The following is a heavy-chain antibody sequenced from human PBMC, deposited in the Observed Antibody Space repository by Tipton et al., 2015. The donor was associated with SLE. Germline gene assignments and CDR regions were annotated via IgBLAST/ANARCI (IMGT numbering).Heavy chain of an antibody. D-gene: IGHD1-26*01. Sequence: SLRLSCAASGFTFDDYAMHWVRQAPGKGLEWVSLISWDGGSTYYADSVKGRFTISRDNSKNSLYLQMNSLRAEDTALYYCAKVGRGGSYFSAFDIWGQGTMVTVSS. CDR1: GFTFDDYA. CDR3: AKVGRGGSYFSAFDI. V-gene: IGHV3-43D*03. J-gene: IGHJ3*02. CDR2: ISWDGGST.